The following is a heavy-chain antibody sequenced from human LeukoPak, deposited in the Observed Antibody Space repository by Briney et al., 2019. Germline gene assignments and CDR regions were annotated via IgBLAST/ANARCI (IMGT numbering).Heavy chain of an antibody. D-gene: IGHD1/OR15-1a*01. CDR1: GYTFTTHW. Sequence: GESLKISCKGSGYTFTTHWIAWVRQMPGKGLEWMGIIFPGDSDTTYSPSFEGQVTISADKSINTAYLQWSSLKASDTAMYYCATSESQTRFDFWGQGTLVTVSS. J-gene: IGHJ4*02. CDR2: IFPGDSDT. V-gene: IGHV5-51*01. CDR3: ATSESQTRFDF.